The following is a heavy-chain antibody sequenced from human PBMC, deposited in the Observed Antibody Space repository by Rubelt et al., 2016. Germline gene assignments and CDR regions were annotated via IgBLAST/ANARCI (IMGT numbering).Heavy chain of an antibody. Sequence: VQLVESGGGVVQPGRSLRLSCAASGFTFSSYGMHWVRQAPGKGLEWVSTLSGSGGATCFLDSVNGRLTISGDNARNSRYLQMDSLRADDAAVYYCAGDFPHGGRGFDYWGQGTLVTVSS. CDR1: GFTFSSYG. D-gene: IGHD4-23*01. J-gene: IGHJ4*02. CDR2: LSGSGGAT. V-gene: IGHV3-21*01. CDR3: AGDFPHGGRGFDY.